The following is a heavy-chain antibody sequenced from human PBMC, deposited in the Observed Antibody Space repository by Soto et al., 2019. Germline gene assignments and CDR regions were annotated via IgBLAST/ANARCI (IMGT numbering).Heavy chain of an antibody. J-gene: IGHJ4*02. CDR3: ARTGQQLVLRTFDY. CDR1: GGTFSSYA. Sequence: QVQLVQSGAEVKKPGSSVKVSCKASGGTFSSYAISWVRQSPGQGREWMGGIIPIFGPANYEQKFQSRVTSTADNSTSTAYVELSSLRSEDTAVYYCARTGQQLVLRTFDYWGQGPLVTVSS. CDR2: IIPIFGPA. D-gene: IGHD6-13*01. V-gene: IGHV1-69*06.